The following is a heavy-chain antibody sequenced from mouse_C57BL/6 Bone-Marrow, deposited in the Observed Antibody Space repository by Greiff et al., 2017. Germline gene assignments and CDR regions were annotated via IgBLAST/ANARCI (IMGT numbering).Heavy chain of an antibody. D-gene: IGHD2-3*01. J-gene: IGHJ2*01. CDR3: ARGAYDPYYFDY. CDR1: GYTFTSYG. Sequence: VQLQQSGAELARPGASVKLSCKASGYTFTSYGISWVKQRTGQGLEWIGEIYPRSGNTYYNEKFKGKATLTADQSSSTAYMELRSLTSEDSAVYFCARGAYDPYYFDYWGQGTTLTVSS. V-gene: IGHV1-81*01. CDR2: IYPRSGNT.